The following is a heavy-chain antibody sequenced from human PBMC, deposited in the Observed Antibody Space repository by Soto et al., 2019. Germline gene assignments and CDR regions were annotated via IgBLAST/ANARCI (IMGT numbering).Heavy chain of an antibody. CDR2: ASPNSGDG. CDR3: ATYSSSWHDAFDV. V-gene: IGHV1-8*01. J-gene: IGHJ3*01. CDR1: GFAFSNYN. D-gene: IGHD6-13*01. Sequence: QVQLVQSGAEVKKPGASVKVSCKASGFAFSNYNINWVRQAAGQGLEWRGWASPNSGDGGYAQKFQGRVTMTRDTSTRTVYMELNSLRSDDTAVYYCATYSSSWHDAFDVWGQGTMLIVSS.